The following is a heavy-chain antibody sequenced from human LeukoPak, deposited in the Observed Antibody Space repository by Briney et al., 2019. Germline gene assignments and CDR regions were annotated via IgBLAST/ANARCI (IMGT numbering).Heavy chain of an antibody. V-gene: IGHV1-2*06. CDR2: INANSGVT. D-gene: IGHD7-27*01. CDR1: GYTFSGYF. J-gene: IGHJ4*02. CDR3: ARDLSSTPNWEFDY. Sequence: ASVKVSCKASGYTFSGYFIHWVRQGAGQGLEWMGRINANSGVTEYAQTFQGRVAMSRDTSINTASMELSWLTSDDTAVYYCARDLSSTPNWEFDYWGQGTLVTVSS.